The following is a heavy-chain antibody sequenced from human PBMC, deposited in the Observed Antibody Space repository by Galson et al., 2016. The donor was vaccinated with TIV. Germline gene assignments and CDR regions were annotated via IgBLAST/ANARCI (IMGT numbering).Heavy chain of an antibody. CDR1: GLVVSDNF. Sequence: SLRLSCAASGLVVSDNFMTWVRQAPGKGLEWVSLISDTDYTQYAASVRGRFTISRDKSTSIVYLHIDILRVEDTAVYYCVRERRHCSNECFLRYYFGMDVWGQGTTVTVSS. J-gene: IGHJ6*02. CDR3: VRERRHCSNECFLRYYFGMDV. V-gene: IGHV3-66*03. CDR2: ISDTDYT. D-gene: IGHD2-8*01.